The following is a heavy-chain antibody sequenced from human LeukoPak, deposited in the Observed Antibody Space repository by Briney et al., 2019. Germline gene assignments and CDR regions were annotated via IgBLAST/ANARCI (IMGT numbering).Heavy chain of an antibody. CDR1: GYTFTSYG. V-gene: IGHV1-18*01. CDR2: ISAYNGNT. D-gene: IGHD3-3*01. CDR3: ARFQSLSSYYDFWSGYFGRGFLDY. J-gene: IGHJ4*02. Sequence: GASVKVSCKASGYTFTSYGISWVRQAPGQGLEWMGWISAYNGNTNYAQKLQGRVTMTTDTSTSTAYMELRSLRSDDTAVYYCARFQSLSSYYDFWSGYFGRGFLDYWGQGTLVTVSS.